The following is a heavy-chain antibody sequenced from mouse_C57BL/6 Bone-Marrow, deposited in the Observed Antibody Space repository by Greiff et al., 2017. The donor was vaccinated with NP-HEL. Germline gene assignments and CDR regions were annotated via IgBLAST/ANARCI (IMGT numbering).Heavy chain of an antibody. CDR1: GFTFSSYA. Sequence: EVKVEESGEGLVKPGGSLKLSCAASGFTFSSYAMSWVRQTPEKRLEWVAYISSGGDYTYYADTVKGRVTISRDKARNTLYLQMSSLKSEDTAMYCCTRGGLFDYWGQGTALTVSS. CDR2: ISSGGDYT. V-gene: IGHV5S21*01. J-gene: IGHJ2*01. CDR3: TRGGLFDY.